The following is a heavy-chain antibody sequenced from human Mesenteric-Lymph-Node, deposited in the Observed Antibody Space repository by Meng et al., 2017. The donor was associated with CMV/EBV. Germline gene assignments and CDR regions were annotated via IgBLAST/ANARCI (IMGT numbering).Heavy chain of an antibody. Sequence: SLKISCAASGFTFDDYAMHWVRQVPGKGLEWVSGINWNGENIGYAHSVKGRFTISRDNGKNSLYLQMTSLRVEDTAVYYCAGGGYYDSSGPYYGLEVWGQGTTVTVSS. V-gene: IGHV3-9*01. D-gene: IGHD3-22*01. CDR2: INWNGENI. CDR1: GFTFDDYA. J-gene: IGHJ6*02. CDR3: AGGGYYDSSGPYYGLEV.